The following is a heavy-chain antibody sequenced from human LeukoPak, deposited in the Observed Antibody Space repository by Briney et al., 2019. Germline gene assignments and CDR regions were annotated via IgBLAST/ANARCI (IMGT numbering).Heavy chain of an antibody. CDR1: GFIFSNYW. Sequence: GGSLRLSCAASGFIFSNYWMSWVRQAPGKGLEWAANINEDGSEIYYVDSVKGRFTISRDNAKRSLYLQMNNVRAEDTAVYYCAREESWGQGTTVTVSS. V-gene: IGHV3-7*04. CDR2: INEDGSEI. CDR3: AREES. J-gene: IGHJ6*02.